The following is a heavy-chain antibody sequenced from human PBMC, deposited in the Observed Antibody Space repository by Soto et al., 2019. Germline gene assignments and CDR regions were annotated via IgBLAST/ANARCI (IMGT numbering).Heavy chain of an antibody. Sequence: QVQLVESGGGLVKPGGSLRLSCAASGFTFSDYYMTWIRQAPGKGLEWVSYISNTGYSIFYADSVKGRFTISRDNAKNSLYLQMNSLRAEDTAVYYCARGGKLEVPGIFDYWGQGTLVTVSS. CDR2: ISNTGYSI. CDR3: ARGGKLEVPGIFDY. CDR1: GFTFSDYY. V-gene: IGHV3-11*01. D-gene: IGHD3-3*01. J-gene: IGHJ4*02.